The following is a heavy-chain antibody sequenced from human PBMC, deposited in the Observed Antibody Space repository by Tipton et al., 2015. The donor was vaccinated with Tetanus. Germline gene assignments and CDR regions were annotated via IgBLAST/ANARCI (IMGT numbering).Heavy chain of an antibody. J-gene: IGHJ4*02. CDR2: IHSSGRT. V-gene: IGHV4-59*01. D-gene: IGHD4-17*01. CDR3: ASRAWDDYGSPNDY. Sequence: TLSLTCTVSGDSITNYYWSWVRQSPGRGLEWIGYIHSSGRTNYNPSLKSRVTISLDTPKNQFYLKLSSVTATNTAVYYCASRAWDDYGSPNDYWGQGTLVPVPS. CDR1: GDSITNYY.